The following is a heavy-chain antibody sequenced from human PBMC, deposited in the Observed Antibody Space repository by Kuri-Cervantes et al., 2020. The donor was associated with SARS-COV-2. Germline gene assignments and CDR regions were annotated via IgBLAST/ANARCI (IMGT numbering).Heavy chain of an antibody. V-gene: IGHV3-48*03. J-gene: IGHJ4*02. CDR2: ISSSGSTI. D-gene: IGHD4-17*01. Sequence: GGSLRLSCAASGFTFSSYEMNWVRQVPGKGLEWVSYISSSGSTIYYADSVKGRFTISRDNAKNSLYLQMNSLRAEDTAVYYCARAPTVTLDYWGQGTLVTVSS. CDR3: ARAPTVTLDY. CDR1: GFTFSSYE.